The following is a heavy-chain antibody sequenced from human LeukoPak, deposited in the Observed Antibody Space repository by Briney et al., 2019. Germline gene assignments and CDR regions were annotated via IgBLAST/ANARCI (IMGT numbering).Heavy chain of an antibody. D-gene: IGHD2-8*01. Sequence: SETLSLTCTVSGGSISTFYWSWIRQPPGKGLEWIGYIYYSGITNYNPSLESRVTMSVDTSKKRFSLTLTSVTAADTALYYCARGGLGATNHFDSWGQRTLVTVSS. CDR1: GGSISTFY. CDR3: ARGGLGATNHFDS. J-gene: IGHJ4*02. CDR2: IYYSGIT. V-gene: IGHV4-59*01.